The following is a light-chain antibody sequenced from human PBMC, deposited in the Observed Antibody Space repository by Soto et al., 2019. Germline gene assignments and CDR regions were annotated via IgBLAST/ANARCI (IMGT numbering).Light chain of an antibody. CDR2: GAS. J-gene: IGKJ2*01. CDR1: QSISNSY. V-gene: IGKV3-20*01. CDR3: QQYGRSLPT. Sequence: ENVLTQSPDILSLSPGERVTLSCRASQSISNSYLAWYQQKPGQAPRVLIYGASNRATGTPDRFRGSGSGTDFTLTISRLQPEDFALYYCQQYGRSLPTFGRGTKLEIK.